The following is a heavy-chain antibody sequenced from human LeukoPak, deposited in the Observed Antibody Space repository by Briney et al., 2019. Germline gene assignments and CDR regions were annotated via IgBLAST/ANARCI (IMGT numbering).Heavy chain of an antibody. D-gene: IGHD3-22*01. CDR3: ARGPGSSGGAYVGDY. CDR2: IDGSGSSI. V-gene: IGHV3-74*01. CDR1: GFTFSNHW. J-gene: IGHJ4*01. Sequence: GGSLRLSCAASGFTFSNHWMHWVRQVPGKGLVWVALIDGSGSSISHADFVKGRFSISRGNAKSTLYLQMNSLRAEDTAVYYCARGPGSSGGAYVGDYWGHGTLVTVSS.